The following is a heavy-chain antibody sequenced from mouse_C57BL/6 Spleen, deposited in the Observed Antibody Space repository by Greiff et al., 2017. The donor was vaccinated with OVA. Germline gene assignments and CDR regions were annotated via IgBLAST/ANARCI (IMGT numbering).Heavy chain of an antibody. V-gene: IGHV5-6*02. J-gene: IGHJ1*03. Sequence: EVKLVESGGDLVKPGGSLKLSCAASGFTFSSYGMSWVRQTPDKRLEWVATISSGGSYTYYPDSVKGRFTISRDNAKNTLYLQMSSLKSEDTAMYYCARPPPTTVVADWYVDVWGTGTTVTVSS. CDR2: ISSGGSYT. CDR3: ARPPPTTVVADWYVDV. CDR1: GFTFSSYG. D-gene: IGHD1-1*01.